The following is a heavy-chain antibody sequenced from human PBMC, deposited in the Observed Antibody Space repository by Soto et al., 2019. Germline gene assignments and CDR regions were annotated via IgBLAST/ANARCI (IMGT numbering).Heavy chain of an antibody. V-gene: IGHV4-39*01. Sequence: SETLSLTCTVSGGSISSSSYYWGWIRQPPGKGLEWIGSISYGGSTYYNPSLKSRVTISVDTSKSQFSLKLSSVTAADTAVYYCILSIADNWFDPWGQGTLVTVSS. D-gene: IGHD6-6*01. CDR3: ILSIADNWFDP. CDR1: GGSISSSSYY. J-gene: IGHJ5*02. CDR2: ISYGGST.